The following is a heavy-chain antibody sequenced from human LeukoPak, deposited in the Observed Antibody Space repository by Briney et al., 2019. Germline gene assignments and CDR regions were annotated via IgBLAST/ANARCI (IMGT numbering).Heavy chain of an antibody. D-gene: IGHD6-6*01. J-gene: IGHJ4*02. CDR3: AKDFWAAARPSSCDY. CDR1: GFTFSSYG. V-gene: IGHV3-30*02. CDR2: IRYDGSNK. Sequence: GGSLRLSCAASGFTFSSYGMHWVRQAPGKGLEWVAFIRYDGSNKYYADSVKGRFTISRDNSKNTLYLQMNSLRAEDTAVYYCAKDFWAAARPSSCDYWGQGTLVTVSS.